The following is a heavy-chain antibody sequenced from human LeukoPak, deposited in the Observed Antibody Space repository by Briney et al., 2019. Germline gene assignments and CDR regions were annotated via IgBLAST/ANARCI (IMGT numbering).Heavy chain of an antibody. D-gene: IGHD3-22*01. CDR2: IYSGGST. CDR3: ARGTRHTYYYESYYFDY. J-gene: IGHJ4*02. CDR1: GFTVSSNY. V-gene: IGHV3-66*01. Sequence: GGSLRLSCAASGFTVSSNYMSWVRQAPGKGLEWVSVIYSGGSTYYADSVKGRFTISRDNSKNTLYLQMNSLRAEDTAVYYCARGTRHTYYYESYYFDYWGQGTLVTVSS.